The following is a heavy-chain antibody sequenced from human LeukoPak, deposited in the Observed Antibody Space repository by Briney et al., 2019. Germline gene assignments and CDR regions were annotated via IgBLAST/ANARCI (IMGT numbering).Heavy chain of an antibody. J-gene: IGHJ4*02. CDR3: ATAPTLYSGSYFFDS. CDR1: GGTFSSYA. D-gene: IGHD1-26*01. Sequence: GASVKVSYKASGGTFSSYAISWVRQAPGQGLEWMGGIIPIFGSANYAQKFQGRVTITADESTSTAYMELSSLRSEDTAVYYCATAPTLYSGSYFFDSWGQGTLVTVSS. CDR2: IIPIFGSA. V-gene: IGHV1-69*13.